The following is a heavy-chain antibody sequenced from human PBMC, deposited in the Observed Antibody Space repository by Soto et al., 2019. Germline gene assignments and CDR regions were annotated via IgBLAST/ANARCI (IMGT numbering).Heavy chain of an antibody. V-gene: IGHV3-15*07. Sequence: EVQLVESGGGLVKPGGSLRLSCAASGFTFSNAWMNWVRQAPGKGLEWVGRIKSKTDGGTTDYAAPVKGRFTISRDDSKNTLYLQMNSLKTEDTAVYYCTTGAIYCSGGSCYSGPFDPWGQGTLVTVSS. CDR2: IKSKTDGGTT. CDR1: GFTFSNAW. D-gene: IGHD2-15*01. CDR3: TTGAIYCSGGSCYSGPFDP. J-gene: IGHJ5*02.